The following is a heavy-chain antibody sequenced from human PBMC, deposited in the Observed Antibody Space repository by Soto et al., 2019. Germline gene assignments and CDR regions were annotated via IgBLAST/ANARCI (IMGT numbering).Heavy chain of an antibody. CDR1: GYTFTGYY. J-gene: IGHJ5*02. D-gene: IGHD3-10*01. CDR2: INPNSGGT. Sequence: AAVKVSCRSCGYTFTGYYRHWVRQAPGQGLEWMGWINPNSGGTNYAQKFQGRVTMTRDTSISTAYMELSRLRSDDTAVYYCARDRLRITMLRGVIRVCFAPWGQGTLVTVSS. CDR3: ARDRLRITMLRGVIRVCFAP. V-gene: IGHV1-2*02.